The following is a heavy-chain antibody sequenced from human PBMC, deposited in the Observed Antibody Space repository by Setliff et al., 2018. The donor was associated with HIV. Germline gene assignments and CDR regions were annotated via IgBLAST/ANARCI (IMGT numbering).Heavy chain of an antibody. Sequence: ASVKVSCKASGYTVTRYSMHWVRQAPGQGLEWMGIIDPSGGSTNYAQKFRGRVTMTRDTFTSTVYMELSSLRSEDTAVYYCAVAGSGSYLSGAWGQGTLVTVSS. J-gene: IGHJ5*02. D-gene: IGHD3-10*01. CDR1: GYTVTRYS. CDR3: AVAGSGSYLSGA. CDR2: IDPSGGST. V-gene: IGHV1-46*01.